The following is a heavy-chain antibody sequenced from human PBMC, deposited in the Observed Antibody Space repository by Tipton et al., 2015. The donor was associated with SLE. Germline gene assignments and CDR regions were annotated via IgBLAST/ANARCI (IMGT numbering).Heavy chain of an antibody. J-gene: IGHJ6*02. V-gene: IGHV4-38-2*01. CDR3: ARGHYYDSSGYYYYYGMDV. CDR2: IYHSGST. Sequence: TLSLTCAVSGYSISSGYYWGWIRQPPGKGLEWIGSIYHSGSTYYNPSLKSRVTISVDTSKNQFSLKLSSVTAADTAVYYCARGHYYDSSGYYYYYGMDVWGQGTTVTVSS. CDR1: GYSISSGYY. D-gene: IGHD3-22*01.